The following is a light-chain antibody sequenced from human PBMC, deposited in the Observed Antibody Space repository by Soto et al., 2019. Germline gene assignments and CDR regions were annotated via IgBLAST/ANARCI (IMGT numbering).Light chain of an antibody. Sequence: EIVLTQSPATLSLSPGERATLSCRASQSVRTYLAWYQQRPGQPPRLLIYDASNRATGIPARFSGSGSGTDFTLTISSLEPEDFAVYYSHQRTNWPPTFGQGTKVEIK. V-gene: IGKV3-11*01. CDR3: HQRTNWPPT. CDR1: QSVRTY. CDR2: DAS. J-gene: IGKJ1*01.